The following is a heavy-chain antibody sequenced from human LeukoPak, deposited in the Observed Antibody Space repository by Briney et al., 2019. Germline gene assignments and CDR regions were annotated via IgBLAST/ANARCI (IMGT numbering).Heavy chain of an antibody. Sequence: SETLSLTCTVSGGSISSRPYYWGWVRQPPRKGLEWIGSISYSGSIHYNPSLKSRVTISVDTSKNHFSLRLSSVTAADTAVYYCATLEIGDYYFDYWGQGTLVSVSS. V-gene: IGHV4-39*01. CDR2: ISYSGSI. D-gene: IGHD2-21*01. J-gene: IGHJ4*02. CDR1: GGSISSRPYY. CDR3: ATLEIGDYYFDY.